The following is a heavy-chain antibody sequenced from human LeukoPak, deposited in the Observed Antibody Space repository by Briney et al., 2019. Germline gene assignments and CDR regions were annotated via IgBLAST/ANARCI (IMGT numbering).Heavy chain of an antibody. Sequence: GRFTISRDNAKNSLYLQLNSLRVEDTAVYYCARGGNSSWDYWGRGALVTVSS. D-gene: IGHD6-6*01. CDR3: ARGGNSSWDY. V-gene: IGHV3-11*06. J-gene: IGHJ4*02.